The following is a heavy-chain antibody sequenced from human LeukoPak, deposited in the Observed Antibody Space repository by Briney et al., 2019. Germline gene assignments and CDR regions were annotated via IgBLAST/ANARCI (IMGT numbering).Heavy chain of an antibody. D-gene: IGHD2-15*01. CDR3: ARGCSGGSCYYYYYYYGMDV. CDR2: ISSSSSYI. CDR1: GFTFSSYS. Sequence: GGSLRLSCAASGFTFSSYSMNWVRQAPGKGLEWVSSISSSSSYIYYADSVKGRFTISRDNAKNSLYLQMNSLRAEDTAVYYCARGCSGGSCYYYYYYYGMDVWGQGTTVTVSS. V-gene: IGHV3-21*01. J-gene: IGHJ6*02.